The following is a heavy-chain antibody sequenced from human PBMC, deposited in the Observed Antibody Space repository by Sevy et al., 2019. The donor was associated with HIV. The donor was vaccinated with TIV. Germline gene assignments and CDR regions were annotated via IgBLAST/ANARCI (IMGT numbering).Heavy chain of an antibody. CDR3: ARDGGSTDRGMGV. D-gene: IGHD3-16*01. V-gene: IGHV3-21*01. CDR2: ISSTSNYI. Sequence: GGSLRLSCAASGFTFSSYSMNWVRQAPGKGLEWVSSISSTSNYIYYRDSVKGRYTISRDNAKNSLHLQMNSLRAEDTAVYYCARDGGSTDRGMGVWGQGTTVTVSS. J-gene: IGHJ6*02. CDR1: GFTFSSYS.